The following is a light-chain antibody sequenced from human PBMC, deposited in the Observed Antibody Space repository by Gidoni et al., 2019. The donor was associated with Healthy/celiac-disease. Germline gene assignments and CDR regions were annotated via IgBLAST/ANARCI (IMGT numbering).Light chain of an antibody. V-gene: IGKV3-11*01. CDR3: QQRSNWPRT. Sequence: EIVLTQSPATLSLSPGERATLSCRASQSVSSYLAWYQQKPGQAPRLLIYDASNRATGIPARFSGSGSGTDFTLTISSLEPGDFAVYYCQQRSNWPRTFGQXTKVEIK. CDR1: QSVSSY. CDR2: DAS. J-gene: IGKJ1*01.